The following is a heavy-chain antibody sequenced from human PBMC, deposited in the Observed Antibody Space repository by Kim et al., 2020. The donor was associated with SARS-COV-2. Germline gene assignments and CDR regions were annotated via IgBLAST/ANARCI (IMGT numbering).Heavy chain of an antibody. CDR2: ISYDGSNK. CDR1: GFTFSSYG. J-gene: IGHJ4*02. CDR3: AKAGDGGSTYYFDY. D-gene: IGHD2-21*02. V-gene: IGHV3-30*18. Sequence: GGSLRLSCAASGFTFSSYGMHWVRQAPGKGLEWVAVISYDGSNKYYADSVKGRFTISRDNSKNTLYLQMNSLRAEDTAVYYCAKAGDGGSTYYFDYRGQG.